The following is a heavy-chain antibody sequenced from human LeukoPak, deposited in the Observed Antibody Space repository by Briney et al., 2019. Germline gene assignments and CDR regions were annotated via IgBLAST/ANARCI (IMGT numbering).Heavy chain of an antibody. J-gene: IGHJ4*02. CDR2: IYTSGST. D-gene: IGHD5-18*01. CDR3: AKAGYGSHDY. V-gene: IGHV4-61*02. CDR1: GGSISSSSYY. Sequence: SETLSLTCTVSGGSISSSSYYWSWIRQPAGKGLEWIGRIYTSGSTNYNPSLKSRVTMSVDTSKNQFSLKLSSVTAADTAVYYCAKAGYGSHDYWGQGTLVTVSS.